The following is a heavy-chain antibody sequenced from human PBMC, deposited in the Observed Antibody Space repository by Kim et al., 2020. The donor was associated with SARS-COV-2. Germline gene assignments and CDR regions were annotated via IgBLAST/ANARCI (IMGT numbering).Heavy chain of an antibody. CDR3: ARDGDYYGMDV. J-gene: IGHJ6*02. Sequence: SETLSLTCTVSGGSISSGGYYWSWIRQHPGKGLEWIGYIYYSVSTYYNPSLKSRVTISVDTSKNQFSLKLSSVTAADTAVYYCARDGDYYGMDVWGQGTTVTVSS. V-gene: IGHV4-31*03. D-gene: IGHD3-16*01. CDR1: GGSISSGGYY. CDR2: IYYSVST.